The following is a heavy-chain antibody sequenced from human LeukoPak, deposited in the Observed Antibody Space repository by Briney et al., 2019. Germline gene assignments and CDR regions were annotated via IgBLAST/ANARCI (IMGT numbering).Heavy chain of an antibody. V-gene: IGHV3-48*03. D-gene: IGHD4-17*01. Sequence: GGSLRLSCAASRFTFSNYDMSWVRQAPGKGLEWISYISSSGSAIFYADSVKGRFTISRDNAKNSLHLQMNSLRGEDTAVYYCARSYGDFDYYDCWGQGTLVTVSP. CDR2: ISSSGSAI. J-gene: IGHJ4*02. CDR3: ARSYGDFDYYDC. CDR1: RFTFSNYD.